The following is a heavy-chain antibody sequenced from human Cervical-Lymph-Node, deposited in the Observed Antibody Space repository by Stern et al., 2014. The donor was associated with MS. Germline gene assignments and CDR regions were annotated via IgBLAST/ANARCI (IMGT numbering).Heavy chain of an antibody. CDR2: IVPIFERS. V-gene: IGHV1-69*01. J-gene: IGHJ4*02. CDR3: AREHHGGNFAA. CDR1: GATFSTNG. Sequence: VQLVESGAEVRKPGSSVKVSCKVSGATFSTNGISWLRQAPGQGPEGMGAIVPIFERSNYVQRLRGRLTITADESANTAYMELRSLSPDDTAVYYCAREHHGGNFAAWGQGTLVTVSS. D-gene: IGHD4-23*01.